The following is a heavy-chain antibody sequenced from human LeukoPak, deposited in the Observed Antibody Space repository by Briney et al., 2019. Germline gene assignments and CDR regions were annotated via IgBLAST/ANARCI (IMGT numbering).Heavy chain of an antibody. V-gene: IGHV3-7*01. Sequence: GGSLRLSCAASGFTFSGSWMGWVRQAPGKGLEWVAIINQNGNEKFYVGSVKGRSTISRDNAKNSLFFQMNSLRAEDTAVYFCVLGYSYGYLFDYWGQGALVTVSS. CDR3: VLGYSYGYLFDY. CDR2: INQNGNEK. CDR1: GFTFSGSW. D-gene: IGHD5-18*01. J-gene: IGHJ4*02.